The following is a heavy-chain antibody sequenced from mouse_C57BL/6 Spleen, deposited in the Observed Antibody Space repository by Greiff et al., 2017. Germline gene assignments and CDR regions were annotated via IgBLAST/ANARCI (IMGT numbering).Heavy chain of an antibody. CDR1: GYTFTSYW. J-gene: IGHJ2*01. V-gene: IGHV1-61*01. D-gene: IGHD1-1*01. CDR2: IYPSDSET. CDR3: ERWSYDYGYFDY. Sequence: QVQLQQPGAELVRPGSSVKLSCKASGYTFTSYWMDWVKQRPGQGLEWIGNIYPSDSETHYNQKFKDKATLTVDKSSSTASMQLSSLTSEDSAVYYCERWSYDYGYFDYWGKGTTLTVSS.